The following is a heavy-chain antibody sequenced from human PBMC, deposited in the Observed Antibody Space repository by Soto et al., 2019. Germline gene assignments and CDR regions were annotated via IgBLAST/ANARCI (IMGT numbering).Heavy chain of an antibody. D-gene: IGHD2-2*01. CDR1: GYTFTSYG. CDR3: AKTSVLLPAATNRGSPYNYYALDV. V-gene: IGHV1-18*01. J-gene: IGHJ6*02. CDR2: ISAYNGNT. Sequence: QVQLVQSGAEVKKPGASVKVSCKASGYTFTSYGISWVRQAPGQGLEWMGWISAYNGNTNYAQKLQGRVTMTTDTSTSTAYMELRSLRSDDTAVYYCAKTSVLLPAATNRGSPYNYYALDVWGQGTTVTVTS.